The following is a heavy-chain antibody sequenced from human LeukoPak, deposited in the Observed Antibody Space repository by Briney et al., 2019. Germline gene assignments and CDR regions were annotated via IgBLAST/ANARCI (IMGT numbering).Heavy chain of an antibody. D-gene: IGHD3-10*01. CDR1: GYSLSNYG. V-gene: IGHV3-33*01. J-gene: IGHJ6*02. CDR3: ARDRRYGSGSGSRYYGMDV. Sequence: PGGSLRLSCAASGYSLSNYGMHWVRQAPGKGLEWVAVIWYDGGNKYYGDSVKGRFTISRDTSKNTMHLQMNSLRAEDTAAYYCARDRRYGSGSGSRYYGMDVWGQGTTVTVSS. CDR2: IWYDGGNK.